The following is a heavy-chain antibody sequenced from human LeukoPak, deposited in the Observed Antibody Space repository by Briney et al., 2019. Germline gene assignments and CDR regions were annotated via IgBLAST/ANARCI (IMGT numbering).Heavy chain of an antibody. CDR2: ISGSGGST. CDR3: ARILGEFMWNDPGAFDV. J-gene: IGHJ3*01. D-gene: IGHD1-1*01. V-gene: IGHV3-23*01. CDR1: GFTFSSYA. Sequence: PGGSLRLSCAASGFTFSSYAMSWVRQAPGKGLEWVSAISGSGGSTYYADSVKGRFTISRDNSKNTVYLLMNSPRVEDTAVYYCARILGEFMWNDPGAFDVWGQGTMVTVSS.